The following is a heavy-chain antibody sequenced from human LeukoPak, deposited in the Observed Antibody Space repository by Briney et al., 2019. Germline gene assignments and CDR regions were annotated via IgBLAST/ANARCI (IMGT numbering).Heavy chain of an antibody. CDR2: ISWNSGSI. CDR3: AKAAGDQAFDY. CDR1: GFTFDDYA. J-gene: IGHJ4*02. Sequence: PGGSLRLSCAASGFTFDDYAMHWVRQAPGKGLEWVSGISWNSGSIGYADSVKGRFTISRDNAKNSLYLQMNSLRAEDTALYYCAKAAGDQAFDYWGQGTLVTVSS. D-gene: IGHD3-10*01. V-gene: IGHV3-9*01.